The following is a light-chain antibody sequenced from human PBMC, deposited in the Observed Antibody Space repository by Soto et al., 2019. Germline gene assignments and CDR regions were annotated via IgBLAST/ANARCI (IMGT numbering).Light chain of an antibody. CDR1: QSVSTN. CDR3: QQYNVWPLT. J-gene: IGKJ4*01. V-gene: IGKV3-15*01. Sequence: EIVMTQSPATLSVSPGERANLSCRASQSVSTNLAWYQQKPGQTPKLLIYVAATRATGIPARFSGSGSGTAFTLTIGSLQSEDFAVYYCQQYNVWPLTFGGGTKVEFK. CDR2: VAA.